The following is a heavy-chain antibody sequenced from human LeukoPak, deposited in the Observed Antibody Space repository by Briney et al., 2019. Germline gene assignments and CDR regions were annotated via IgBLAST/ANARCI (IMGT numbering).Heavy chain of an antibody. D-gene: IGHD2-21*02. CDR2: INHRGST. J-gene: IGHJ4*02. CDR3: ARGRGVTADFDY. V-gene: IGHV4-34*01. CDR1: GGSFSGYY. Sequence: SETLSLSCAVYGGSFSGYYWSWIRQPPGKGLEWIGEINHRGSTNYNPSLKSRVTISVDTSKNQFSLKLSSVTAADTAVYYCARGRGVTADFDYWGQGTLVTVSS.